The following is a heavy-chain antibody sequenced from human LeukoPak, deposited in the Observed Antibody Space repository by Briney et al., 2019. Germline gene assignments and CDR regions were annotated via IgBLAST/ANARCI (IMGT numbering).Heavy chain of an antibody. Sequence: ASVKVSCKASGYTFTTYYMHWVRQAPGQGLEWMGIINPSGGSTSYAQKFQGRVTMTRDTSISTAYMELSRLTSDDTAVYYCARSLFDYWGQGTLVTVSS. CDR1: GYTFTTYY. J-gene: IGHJ4*02. V-gene: IGHV1-46*01. CDR3: ARSLFDY. CDR2: INPSGGST.